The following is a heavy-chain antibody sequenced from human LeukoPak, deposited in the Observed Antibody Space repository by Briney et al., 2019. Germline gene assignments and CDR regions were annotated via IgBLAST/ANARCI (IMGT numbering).Heavy chain of an antibody. V-gene: IGHV1-18*01. CDR1: GYIFTGYG. Sequence: ASVKVSCKASGYIFTGYGIGWVRQAPGQGLEWMGWISAYNGNTDYAQKLQGSVTMTTDTSTSTAYMELRSLRSDDTAVYYCARCDSSGYWYGMDVWGQGTTVTVS. CDR2: ISAYNGNT. J-gene: IGHJ6*02. CDR3: ARCDSSGYWYGMDV. D-gene: IGHD3-22*01.